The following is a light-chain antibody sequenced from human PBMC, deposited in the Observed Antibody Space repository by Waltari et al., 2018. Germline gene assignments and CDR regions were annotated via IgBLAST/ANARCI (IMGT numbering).Light chain of an antibody. CDR1: RSNIGAGYD. V-gene: IGLV1-40*01. CDR3: QSYDSSLRGV. Sequence: QSVLTQPPSVSGAPGQRVTISCTGNRSNIGAGYDVHWYQQLPGTAPKLPIYANNNRPSGVPDRFSGSKSGTSASLAITGLQAEDEADYYCQSYDSSLRGVFGTGTKVTVL. CDR2: ANN. J-gene: IGLJ1*01.